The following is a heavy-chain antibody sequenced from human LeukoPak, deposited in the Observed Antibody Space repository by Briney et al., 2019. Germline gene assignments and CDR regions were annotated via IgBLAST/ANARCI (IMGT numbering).Heavy chain of an antibody. J-gene: IGHJ4*02. D-gene: IGHD5/OR15-5a*01. CDR1: GFTFSSYS. V-gene: IGHV3-21*01. CDR3: ATRLGSLTY. Sequence: PGGSLRFSCAASGFTFSSYSMTWVRQAPGKGLEWVSSISSSSSYIYYADSVKGRFTISRDNAKNSLYLQMNSLRAEDTAVYYCATRLGSLTYRGQGTLVTISS. CDR2: ISSSSSYI.